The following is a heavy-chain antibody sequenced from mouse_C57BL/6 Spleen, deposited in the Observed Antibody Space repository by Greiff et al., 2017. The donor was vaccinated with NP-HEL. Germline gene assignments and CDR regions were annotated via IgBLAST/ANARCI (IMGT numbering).Heavy chain of an antibody. CDR3: ARRGPSYAMDY. CDR1: GYTFTSYW. V-gene: IGHV1-64*01. Sequence: VQLQQPGAELVKPGASVKLSCKASGYTFTSYWMHWVKQRPGQGLEWIGMIHPNSGSTNYNEKFKSKATLTVDKSSSTAYMQLSRLTSEDSAVYYCARRGPSYAMDYRGQETSDTVSS. CDR2: IHPNSGST. J-gene: IGHJ4*01. D-gene: IGHD3-3*01.